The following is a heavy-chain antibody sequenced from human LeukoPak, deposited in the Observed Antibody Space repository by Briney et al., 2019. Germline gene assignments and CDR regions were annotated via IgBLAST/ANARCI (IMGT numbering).Heavy chain of an antibody. V-gene: IGHV3-21*01. Sequence: GGSLRLSCAASGFTFSSYSMNWVRQAPGKGLEWVSSISSSSSYIYYADSVKGRFTISRDNAKNSLYLQMNSLRAEDTAVYYCARDGIVVVPAAPDGMDVWGKGTTVTVSS. J-gene: IGHJ6*04. CDR3: ARDGIVVVPAAPDGMDV. CDR1: GFTFSSYS. CDR2: ISSSSSYI. D-gene: IGHD2-2*01.